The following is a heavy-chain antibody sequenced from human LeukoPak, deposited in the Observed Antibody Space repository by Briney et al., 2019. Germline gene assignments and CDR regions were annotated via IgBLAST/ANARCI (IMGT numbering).Heavy chain of an antibody. CDR1: GYTFTSYD. Sequence: ASVKVSCKASGYTFTSYDINWVRQATGQGLEWMGWMNPNSGNTGYAQKFQGRVTITRNTSISTAYMELSSLRSEDTAVYYCARELYTYYYGSGPFDPWGQGTLVTVSS. D-gene: IGHD3-10*01. J-gene: IGHJ5*02. CDR2: MNPNSGNT. CDR3: ARELYTYYYGSGPFDP. V-gene: IGHV1-8*03.